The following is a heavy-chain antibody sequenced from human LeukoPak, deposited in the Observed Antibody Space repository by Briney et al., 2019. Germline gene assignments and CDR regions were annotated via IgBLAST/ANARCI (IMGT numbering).Heavy chain of an antibody. CDR1: GFTFSSYS. J-gene: IGHJ6*03. V-gene: IGHV3-21*01. CDR2: ISSSSSYI. Sequence: GGSLRLSCAASGFTFSSYSMNWVRQAPGKGLEWVSSISSSSSYIYYADSVKGRFTISRDNAKNSLYLQMNSLRAEDTAVYYCARAHTGDYYYYMDVWGKGTTVTVPS. CDR3: ARAHTGDYYYYMDV. D-gene: IGHD1-26*01.